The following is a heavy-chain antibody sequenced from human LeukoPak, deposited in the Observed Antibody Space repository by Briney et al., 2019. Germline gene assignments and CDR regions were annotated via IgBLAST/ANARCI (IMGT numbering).Heavy chain of an antibody. CDR2: IIPIFGTA. D-gene: IGHD3-3*01. Sequence: SVKVSCKASGGTFSSYAISWVRQAPGQGLEWMGGIIPIFGTANYAQKFQGRVTITADESTSTAYVELSSLRSEDTAVYYCAREADYDFWSGISRAFDYWGQGTLVPVSS. J-gene: IGHJ4*02. V-gene: IGHV1-69*13. CDR3: AREADYDFWSGISRAFDY. CDR1: GGTFSSYA.